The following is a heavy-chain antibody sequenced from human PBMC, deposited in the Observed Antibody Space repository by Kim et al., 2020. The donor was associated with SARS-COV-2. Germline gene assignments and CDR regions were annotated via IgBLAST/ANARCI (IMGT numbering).Heavy chain of an antibody. V-gene: IGHV3-15*01. Sequence: GGSLRLSCAASGFTFSNAWMSWVRQAPGKGLEWVGRIKSKTDGGTTDYAAPVKGRFTISRDDSKNTLYLQMNSLKTADTAVYYCTTDEPRDYYGSGSYYYYHCGMDVWGQGTTVTVSS. J-gene: IGHJ6*02. CDR1: GFTFSNAW. D-gene: IGHD3-10*01. CDR2: IKSKTDGGTT. CDR3: TTDEPRDYYGSGSYYYYHCGMDV.